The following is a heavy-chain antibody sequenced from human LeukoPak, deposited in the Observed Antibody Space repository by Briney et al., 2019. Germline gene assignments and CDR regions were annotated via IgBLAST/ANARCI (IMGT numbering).Heavy chain of an antibody. V-gene: IGHV4-4*02. J-gene: IGHJ4*02. CDR3: AREGGFYRPLDY. CDR1: GGSVSSTNW. CDR2: VHLDGGT. D-gene: IGHD6-25*01. Sequence: SETLSLTCGVSGGSVSSTNWWTWIRQPPGKGLEWIGEVHLDGGTNFNPSLKSRLTMSVDLSENHVSLKLTSVTAADTAVYYCAREGGFYRPLDYSGQGTLVTVSS.